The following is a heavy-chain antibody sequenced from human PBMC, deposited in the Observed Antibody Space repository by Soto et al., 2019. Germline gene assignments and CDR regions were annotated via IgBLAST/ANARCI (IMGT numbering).Heavy chain of an antibody. CDR2: ISGSGGST. V-gene: IGHV3-23*01. CDR3: AKDDDDYTFDY. J-gene: IGHJ4*02. Sequence: GGSLRLSCAASGFTFSSYAMSWVRQAPGKGLEWVSGISGSGGSTYYADSVKGWFTISRDNSKNTLDLQMNSLRAEDTAVYFCAKDDDDYTFDYWGQGTLVTVSS. CDR1: GFTFSSYA. D-gene: IGHD4-4*01.